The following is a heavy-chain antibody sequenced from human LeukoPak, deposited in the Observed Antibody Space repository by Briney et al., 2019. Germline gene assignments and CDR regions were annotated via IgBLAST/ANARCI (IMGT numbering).Heavy chain of an antibody. D-gene: IGHD3-9*01. Sequence: PSETLSLTCTVSGGSISTYHWGWIRQPPGKGLEWIGYISYSGGTKYNPSLQSRVTVSLDTSKNQFSLELNSVTAADTAVYYCARRAREDRCTSPDNWFDPWGQGTLVTVSS. CDR3: ARRAREDRCTSPDNWFDP. V-gene: IGHV4-59*08. J-gene: IGHJ5*02. CDR2: ISYSGGT. CDR1: GGSISTYH.